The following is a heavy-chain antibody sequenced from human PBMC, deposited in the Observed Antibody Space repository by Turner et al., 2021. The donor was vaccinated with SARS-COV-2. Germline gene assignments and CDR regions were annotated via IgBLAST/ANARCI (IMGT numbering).Heavy chain of an antibody. V-gene: IGHV4-39*01. CDR3: ASHYYYDSSGPSNWFDP. Sequence: QLQLQESGPGLVKPSETLSLTCTVSGGSISSSSYYWGWIRQPPGKGLDWIGSIYYRGSTNYNPSLKSRVTISVDTSKNQFSLRLSSLTAADTAVYYCASHYYYDSSGPSNWFDPWGQGTLVTVSS. CDR1: GGSISSSSYY. J-gene: IGHJ5*02. D-gene: IGHD3-22*01. CDR2: IYYRGST.